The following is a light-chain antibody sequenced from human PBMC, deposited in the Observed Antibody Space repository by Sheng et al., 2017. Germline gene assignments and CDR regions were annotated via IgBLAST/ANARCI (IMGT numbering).Light chain of an antibody. CDR1: QTIGSTY. CDR2: GAS. J-gene: IGKJ1*01. Sequence: EIVLTQSPGTLSLSPGERATLSCRASQTIGSTYLAWYQHKPGQAPRLLIYGASTRATGIPVRFSGSGSGTEFTLTISSLQSEDFAVYYCQQYNDWPRTFGQGTKVEIK. CDR3: QQYNDWPRT. V-gene: IGKV3-15*01.